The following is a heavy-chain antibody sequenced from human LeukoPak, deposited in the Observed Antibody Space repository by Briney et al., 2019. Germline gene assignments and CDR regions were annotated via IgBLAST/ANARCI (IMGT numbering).Heavy chain of an antibody. V-gene: IGHV1-8*01. J-gene: IGHJ4*02. D-gene: IGHD5-18*01. CDR1: GYTFTSYD. CDR3: ARLIGAYSSGWGFDY. CDR2: MNPNSGNA. Sequence: ASVKVSCKASGYTFTSYDINWVRQATGQGLEWMGWMNPNSGNAGYAQKFQGRVTMTRNTSISTAYMELSSLRSEDTAVYYRARLIGAYSSGWGFDYWGQGTLVTVSS.